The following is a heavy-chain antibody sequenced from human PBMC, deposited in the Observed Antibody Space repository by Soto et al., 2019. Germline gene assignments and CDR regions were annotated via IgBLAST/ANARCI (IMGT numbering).Heavy chain of an antibody. CDR1: GGSISSYY. Sequence: SETLSLTCTVFGGSISSYYWSWIRQPPGKGLEWIGYIYYSGSTNYNPSLKSRVTISVDTSKNQFSLKLSSVTAADTAVYYCARGGYFDYWGQGTLVTVSS. CDR2: IYYSGST. CDR3: ARGGYFDY. V-gene: IGHV4-59*01. J-gene: IGHJ4*02.